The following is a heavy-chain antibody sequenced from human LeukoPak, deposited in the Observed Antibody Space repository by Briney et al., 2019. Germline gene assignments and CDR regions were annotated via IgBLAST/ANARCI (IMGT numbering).Heavy chain of an antibody. D-gene: IGHD5-18*01. CDR2: ISWNSGTI. Sequence: SGGSLRLSCAASGFAFDDFAMHWVRHAPGKGLEWVSAISWNSGTIPYTDSVKGRFTISRDDANRFLYLEMNSLSPEDMAVYYCAKASYGDDFDYWGQGTLVTVSS. V-gene: IGHV3-9*03. CDR3: AKASYGDDFDY. J-gene: IGHJ4*02. CDR1: GFAFDDFA.